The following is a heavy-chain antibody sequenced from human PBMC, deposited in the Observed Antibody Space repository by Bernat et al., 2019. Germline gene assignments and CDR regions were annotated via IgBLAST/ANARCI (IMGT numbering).Heavy chain of an antibody. J-gene: IGHJ4*02. D-gene: IGHD3-10*01. Sequence: EVQLAESGEGSVQPGGSLRLSCVASGFTFSSYAMHWVRQAPGKGLEYVSGISTDGHRTYYADSMKGRFTISRDNSKNTLYLQMNSLRAEDTAVYYCAKDAGERNYFDYWGQGTLVTVSS. CDR1: GFTFSSYA. CDR2: ISTDGHRT. V-gene: IGHV3-64*02. CDR3: AKDAGERNYFDY.